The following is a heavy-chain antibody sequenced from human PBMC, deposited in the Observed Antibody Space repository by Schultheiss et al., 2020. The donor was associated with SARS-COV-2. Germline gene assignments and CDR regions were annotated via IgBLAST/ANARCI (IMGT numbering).Heavy chain of an antibody. CDR2: IFYSGST. CDR3: ARDPLRFLEWFLLGQNYYGMDV. J-gene: IGHJ6*02. Sequence: SETLSLTCTVSGGSVSSSSFYWSWIRQPPGKGLEWLGYIFYSGSTNYNPSLKSRVTMSVDTSKNQFSLKLSSVTAADTAVYYCARDPLRFLEWFLLGQNYYGMDVWGQGTTVTVSS. CDR1: GGSVSSSSFY. D-gene: IGHD3-3*01. V-gene: IGHV4-61*01.